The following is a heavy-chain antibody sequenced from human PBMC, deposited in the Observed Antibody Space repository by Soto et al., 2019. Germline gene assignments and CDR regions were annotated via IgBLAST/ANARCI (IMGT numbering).Heavy chain of an antibody. CDR2: IIPIFGTA. Sequence: SVKVSCKASGGTFSSYAISWVRQAPGQGLEWMGRIIPIFGTANYAQKFQGRGTITADESTSTAYMELSSLRSEDKAVYYCARLGSYDHDAPDDLAIRAQGTMVTVSS. J-gene: IGHJ3*02. D-gene: IGHD1-1*01. CDR3: ARLGSYDHDAPDDLAI. V-gene: IGHV1-69*13. CDR1: GGTFSSYA.